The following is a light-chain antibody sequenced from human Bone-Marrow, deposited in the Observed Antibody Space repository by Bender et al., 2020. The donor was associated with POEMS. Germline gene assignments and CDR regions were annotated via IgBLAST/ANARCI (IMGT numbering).Light chain of an antibody. J-gene: IGLJ3*02. CDR2: DVT. Sequence: QSALTQPASVSGSPGQSITISCTGSGSDVGGYNYVSWYHQPPGTAPKLIIYDVTERPSGVPHRFSGSKSGNAASLTISGLQTEDEADYYCCSYAGSSTWVFGGGTKLTVL. CDR3: CSYAGSSTWV. CDR1: GSDVGGYNY. V-gene: IGLV2-23*02.